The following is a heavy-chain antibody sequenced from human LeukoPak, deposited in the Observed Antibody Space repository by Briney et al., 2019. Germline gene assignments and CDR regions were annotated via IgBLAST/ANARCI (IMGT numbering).Heavy chain of an antibody. CDR3: ADPPSDF. V-gene: IGHV3-7*01. J-gene: IGHJ4*02. Sequence: GGSLRLSCATSGFNFNTKWMTWVRQAPGKGLEWVANINQDGSEKYHGDSVKGRFIISRDNAKRSPFLEMSSLRAEDTAVHYCADPPSDFWGQGTLVAVSS. CDR2: INQDGSEK. CDR1: GFNFNTKW.